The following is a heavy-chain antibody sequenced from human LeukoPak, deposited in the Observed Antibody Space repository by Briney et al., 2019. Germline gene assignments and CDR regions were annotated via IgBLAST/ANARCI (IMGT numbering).Heavy chain of an antibody. Sequence: GGSLRLSCAVSGFTFSSYAMNWVRQAPGKGLEWVSGISGSGGSTYYADSVKGRFTISRDKSKNTLYLQINSLRAEDTAVYYCVTTPSRNRDWYFDLWGRGTLVTVSS. CDR2: ISGSGGST. V-gene: IGHV3-23*01. D-gene: IGHD2-15*01. CDR1: GFTFSSYA. CDR3: VTTPSRNRDWYFDL. J-gene: IGHJ2*01.